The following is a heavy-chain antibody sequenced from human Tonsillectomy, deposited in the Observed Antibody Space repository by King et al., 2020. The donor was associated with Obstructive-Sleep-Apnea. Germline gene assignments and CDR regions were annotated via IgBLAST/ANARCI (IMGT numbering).Heavy chain of an antibody. D-gene: IGHD6-19*01. J-gene: IGHJ4*02. Sequence: QLVQSGGGVVQPGRSLRLSWAASGFTFSSYGMHWVRQAPGKGLEWVACISYYGSNKYYADSVKGRVTISRDNSKNTLYLQMNSLRAEDTAVDYCAKDPWLYRRYSSGWFDYWGQGTLVTVSS. CDR1: GFTFSSYG. CDR2: ISYYGSNK. V-gene: IGHV3-30*18. CDR3: AKDPWLYRRYSSGWFDY.